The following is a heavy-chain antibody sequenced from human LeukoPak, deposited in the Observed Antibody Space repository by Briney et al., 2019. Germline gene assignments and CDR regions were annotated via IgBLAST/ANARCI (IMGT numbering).Heavy chain of an antibody. D-gene: IGHD6-13*01. J-gene: IGHJ5*02. CDR2: ISSSSSYI. CDR1: GFTFSSYS. V-gene: IGHV3-21*01. CDR3: ARTGYSSSWFHSYNWFDP. Sequence: GGSLRLSCAASGFTFSSYSMNWVRQAPGKGLEWVSSISSSSSYIYYAASVKGRFTISRDNAKNSLYLQMNSLRAEDTAVYYCARTGYSSSWFHSYNWFDPWGQGTLVTVSS.